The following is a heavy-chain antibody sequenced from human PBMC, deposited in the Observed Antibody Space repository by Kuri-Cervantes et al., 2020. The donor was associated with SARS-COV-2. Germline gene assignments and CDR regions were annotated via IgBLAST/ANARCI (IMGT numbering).Heavy chain of an antibody. D-gene: IGHD2-2*01. Sequence: LYLPSSGCTFQSYSMDWVRQAPGNGLEWVSVIISSSSYIYYADSVKDRFTISRDNPKNSLYLQINSLRPEDTAVYYCTRLPDSITRSPYGMDVWGQGPTVTVSS. V-gene: IGHV3-21*04. CDR2: IISSSSYI. J-gene: IGHJ6*02. CDR3: TRLPDSITRSPYGMDV. CDR1: GCTFQSYS.